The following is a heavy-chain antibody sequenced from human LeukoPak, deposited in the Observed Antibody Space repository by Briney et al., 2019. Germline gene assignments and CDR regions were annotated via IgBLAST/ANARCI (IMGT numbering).Heavy chain of an antibody. CDR2: IKVDGSEK. CDR3: ASGRQLGY. J-gene: IGHJ4*02. D-gene: IGHD6-13*01. Sequence: QPGGSLSLSCAASGFTFCNSWMSWVRQAPGKGLEWVANIKVDGSEKYYVDSVKGRFTISRDNARTSLYLQMNSLRAEDTAVYYCASGRQLGYWGQGTLVTVSS. CDR1: GFTFCNSW. V-gene: IGHV3-7*01.